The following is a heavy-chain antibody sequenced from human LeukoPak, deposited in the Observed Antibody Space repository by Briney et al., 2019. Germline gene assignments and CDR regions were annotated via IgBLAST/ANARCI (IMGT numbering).Heavy chain of an antibody. J-gene: IGHJ4*02. CDR3: ARLFVTRLRLGELSSTFDY. CDR2: ISSSGSTI. D-gene: IGHD3-16*02. Sequence: GGSLRLSCAASGFTFSSYGMTWVRQAPGKGLEWVSYISSSGSTIYYADSVKGRFTISRDNAKNSLYLQMNSLRAEDTAVYYCARLFVTRLRLGELSSTFDYWGQGTLVTVSS. V-gene: IGHV3-48*04. CDR1: GFTFSSYG.